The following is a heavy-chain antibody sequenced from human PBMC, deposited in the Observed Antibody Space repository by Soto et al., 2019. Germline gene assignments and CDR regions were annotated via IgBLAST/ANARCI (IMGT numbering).Heavy chain of an antibody. J-gene: IGHJ4*01. Sequence: EVQLVESGGDLVKPGGSLRLSCAASGFTFNNAWMNWVRQAPGKGLEWVGRIKSKTGGVTTDYAAPVKGRFIISRDDSKNMLYLQMNSLKTEDTAVYYCTTDFSSGCCFDRWGQGTLVTVSS. CDR1: GFTFNNAW. V-gene: IGHV3-15*07. CDR3: TTDFSSGCCFDR. CDR2: IKSKTGGVTT. D-gene: IGHD3-22*01.